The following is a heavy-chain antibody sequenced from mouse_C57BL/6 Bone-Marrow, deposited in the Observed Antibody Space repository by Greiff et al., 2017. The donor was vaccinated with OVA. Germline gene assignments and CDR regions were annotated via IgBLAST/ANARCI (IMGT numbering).Heavy chain of an antibody. V-gene: IGHV1-81*01. CDR1: GYTFTSYG. CDR3: ARFGYYVDYFDY. CDR2: IYPRSGNT. J-gene: IGHJ2*01. Sequence: QVQLQQSGAELARPGASVKLSCKASGYTFTSYGISWVKQRTGQGLEWIGEIYPRSGNTYYNEKFKGKATLTADKSSSTAYMELRSLTSEDSAVYFCARFGYYVDYFDYWGQGTTLTGSS. D-gene: IGHD2-3*01.